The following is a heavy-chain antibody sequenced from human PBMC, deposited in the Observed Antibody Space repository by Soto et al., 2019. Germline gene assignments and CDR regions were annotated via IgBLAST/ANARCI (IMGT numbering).Heavy chain of an antibody. J-gene: IGHJ6*03. D-gene: IGHD3-10*01. CDR1: GGTFSSYT. CDR2: IIPILGIA. CDR3: AREGRSPYYYYYMDV. Sequence: GASVKVSCKASGGTFSSYTISWVRQAPGQGLEWMGRIIPILGIANYAQKFQGRVTITADKSTSTAYMELSSLRSEDTAVYYCAREGRSPYYYYYMDVWGKGTTVTVSS. V-gene: IGHV1-69*02.